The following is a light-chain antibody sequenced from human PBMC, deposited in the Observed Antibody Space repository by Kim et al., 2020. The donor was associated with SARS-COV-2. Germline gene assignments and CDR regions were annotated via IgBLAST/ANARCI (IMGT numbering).Light chain of an antibody. CDR2: QDS. J-gene: IGLJ3*02. V-gene: IGLV3-1*01. Sequence: GSPGQTASITCSGDKLGDKYACWYQQKPGQSPVLVVYQDSKRPSGIPERFSGSNSGNTATLTISGTQAMDEADYYCQAWDSSTAVFGGGTKLTVL. CDR1: KLGDKY. CDR3: QAWDSSTAV.